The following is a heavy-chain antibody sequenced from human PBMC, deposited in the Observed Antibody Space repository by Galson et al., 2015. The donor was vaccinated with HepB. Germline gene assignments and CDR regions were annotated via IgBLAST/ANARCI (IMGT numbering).Heavy chain of an antibody. CDR1: GFTFSSYS. Sequence: SLRLSCAASGFTFSSYSMNWVRQAPGKGLEWVSSISSSSSYIYYADSVKGRFTISRDNAKNSLYLQMNSLRAEDTAVYYCASSVLLWFRESPHKDAFDIWGQGTMVTVSS. J-gene: IGHJ3*02. V-gene: IGHV3-21*01. CDR3: ASSVLLWFRESPHKDAFDI. D-gene: IGHD3-10*01. CDR2: ISSSSSYI.